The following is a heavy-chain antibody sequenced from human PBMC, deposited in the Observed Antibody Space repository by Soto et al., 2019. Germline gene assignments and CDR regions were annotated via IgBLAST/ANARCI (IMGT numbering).Heavy chain of an antibody. V-gene: IGHV4-39*01. CDR1: GGSISSSTYS. D-gene: IGHD6-19*01. CDR2: IYYSGST. J-gene: IGHJ3*02. Sequence: ASETLSLTCTVSGGSISSSTYSWGWIRQPPGKGLEWIGTIYYSGSTYYNPSLKSRVTISVDTSKNQITLKPSSLTSPDTAGSHCARLLVGGIAMADDLDAFDIWGQGTMVTVSS. CDR3: ARLLVGGIAMADDLDAFDI.